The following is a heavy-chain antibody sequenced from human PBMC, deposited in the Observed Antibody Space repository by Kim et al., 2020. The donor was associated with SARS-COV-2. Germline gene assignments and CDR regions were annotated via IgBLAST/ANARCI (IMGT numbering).Heavy chain of an antibody. J-gene: IGHJ6*02. V-gene: IGHV3-30*04. CDR2: ISYDGSNK. D-gene: IGHD2-2*01. CDR1: GFTFSSYA. Sequence: GGSLRLSCAASGFTFSSYAMHWVRQAPGKGLEWVAVISYDGSNKYYADSVKGRFTISRDNSKNTLYMQMNSLRAEETAVYYCAREPGYCSSTSCYSEENYGMDVWGQGTTVTVS. CDR3: AREPGYCSSTSCYSEENYGMDV.